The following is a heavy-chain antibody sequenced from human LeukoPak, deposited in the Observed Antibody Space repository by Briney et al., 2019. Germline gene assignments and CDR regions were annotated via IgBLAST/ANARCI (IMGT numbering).Heavy chain of an antibody. Sequence: SETLSLTCTVSGGSISSYYWSWIRQPTGKGLEWIGYIYYSGSTNYNPSLKSRVTISVDTSKNQFSLKLSSVTAADTAVYYCAREHDAPGIAVAGTSYAFDIWGQGTMVTVSS. V-gene: IGHV4-59*01. J-gene: IGHJ3*02. CDR2: IYYSGST. CDR3: AREHDAPGIAVAGTSYAFDI. D-gene: IGHD6-19*01. CDR1: GGSISSYY.